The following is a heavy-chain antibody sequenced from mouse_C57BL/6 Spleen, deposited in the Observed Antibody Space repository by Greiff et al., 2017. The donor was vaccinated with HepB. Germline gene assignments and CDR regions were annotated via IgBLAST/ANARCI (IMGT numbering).Heavy chain of an antibody. D-gene: IGHD2-2*01. CDR3: ARNYYGYGSWYFDV. V-gene: IGHV5-16*01. J-gene: IGHJ1*03. CDR1: GFTFSDYY. Sequence: EVKLEESEGGLVQPGSSMKLSCTASGFTFSDYYMAWVRQVPEKGLEWVANINYDGSSTYYLDSLKSRFIISRDNAKNILYLQMSSLKSEDTATYYCARNYYGYGSWYFDVWGTGTTVTVSS. CDR2: INYDGSST.